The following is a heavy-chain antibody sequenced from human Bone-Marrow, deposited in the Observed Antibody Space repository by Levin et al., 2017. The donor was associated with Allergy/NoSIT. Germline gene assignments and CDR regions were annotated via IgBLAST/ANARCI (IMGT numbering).Heavy chain of an antibody. D-gene: IGHD6-19*01. Sequence: SETLSLTCGVSGGSLSGYYWNWIRQPPGKGLEWIGEINYSGVAKLNPSLRGRAILSVHTSKNQFALDLYALTAADTAVYFFARDGREAVAGLENHVYYHGQDVWGQGTPVTVSS. CDR1: GGSLSGYY. CDR3: ARDGREAVAGLENHVYYHGQDV. CDR2: INYSGVA. J-gene: IGHJ6*02. V-gene: IGHV4-34*01.